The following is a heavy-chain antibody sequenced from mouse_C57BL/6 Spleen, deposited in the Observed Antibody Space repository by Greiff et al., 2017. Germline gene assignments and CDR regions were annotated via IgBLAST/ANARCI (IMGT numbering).Heavy chain of an antibody. CDR1: GFTFTDYY. V-gene: IGHV7-3*01. J-gene: IGHJ4*01. CDR2: IRNKANGYTT. D-gene: IGHD2-10*02. Sequence: EVQGVESGGGLVQPGGSLSLSCAASGFTFTDYYMSWVRQPPGKALEWLGFIRNKANGYTTEYSVSVKGRFTISRDNSQSILYLQMNALRAEDSATYYCARSPYDYDAMDYWGQGTSVTVSS. CDR3: ARSPYDYDAMDY.